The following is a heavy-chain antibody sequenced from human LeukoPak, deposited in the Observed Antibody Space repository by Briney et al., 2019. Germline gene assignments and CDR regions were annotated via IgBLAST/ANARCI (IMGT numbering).Heavy chain of an antibody. Sequence: PSETLSLTCTVSGGSISSGGYYWSWIRQHPGKGLEWIGYIYYSGSTYYNPSLKSRVTISVDTSKNQFSLKLSSVTAADTAVYYCATAEGGIPNFDYWGQGTLVTVSS. CDR2: IYYSGST. V-gene: IGHV4-31*03. J-gene: IGHJ4*02. CDR1: GGSISSGGYY. D-gene: IGHD3-16*01. CDR3: ATAEGGIPNFDY.